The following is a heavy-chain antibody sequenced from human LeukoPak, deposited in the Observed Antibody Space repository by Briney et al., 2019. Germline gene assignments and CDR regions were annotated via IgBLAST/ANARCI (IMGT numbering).Heavy chain of an antibody. V-gene: IGHV3-30*02. D-gene: IGHD5-24*01. J-gene: IGHJ4*02. CDR2: IRYDGSNK. Sequence: GGSLRLSCAASGFTFSSYGMHWVRQAPGKGLEWVAFIRYDGSNKYYADSVKGRFTISRDNSKNTLYLQMNSLRAEDTAVYYCARPQGAEMATSFDYWGQGTLVTVSS. CDR1: GFTFSSYG. CDR3: ARPQGAEMATSFDY.